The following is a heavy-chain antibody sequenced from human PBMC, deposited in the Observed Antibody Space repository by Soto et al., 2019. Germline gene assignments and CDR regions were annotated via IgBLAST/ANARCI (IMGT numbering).Heavy chain of an antibody. Sequence: EVQLLESGGDLVQPGGSLRLSCAASGFTFNRYTMSWVLQALGTGLEWVSSLIGGNGETSYADSVKGRFTISRDISKNTLYLQMNSLRAEDTAVYYCAKEKEPDGAWDFDYWGLGTLVTVSS. CDR1: GFTFNRYT. CDR3: AKEKEPDGAWDFDY. CDR2: LIGGNGET. J-gene: IGHJ4*02. V-gene: IGHV3-23*01. D-gene: IGHD4-17*01.